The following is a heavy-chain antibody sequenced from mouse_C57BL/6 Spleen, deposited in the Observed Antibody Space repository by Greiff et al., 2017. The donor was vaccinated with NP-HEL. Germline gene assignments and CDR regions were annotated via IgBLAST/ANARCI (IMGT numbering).Heavy chain of an antibody. Sequence: EVKLVESGGGLVQPGGSLSLSCAASGFTFTDYYMSWVRQPPGKALEWLGFIRNKANGYTTEYSASVKGRFTISRDNSQSILYLQMNALRAEDSATYYCARYDGPLDYWGQGTTLTVSS. V-gene: IGHV7-3*01. CDR3: ARYDGPLDY. J-gene: IGHJ2*01. CDR2: IRNKANGYTT. CDR1: GFTFTDYY. D-gene: IGHD2-3*01.